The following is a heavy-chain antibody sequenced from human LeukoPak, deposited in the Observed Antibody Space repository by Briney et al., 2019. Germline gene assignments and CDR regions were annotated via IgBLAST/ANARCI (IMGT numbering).Heavy chain of an antibody. J-gene: IGHJ4*02. CDR2: ISSSCTTI. V-gene: IGHV3-48*03. CDR1: GFTFRSYE. Sequence: GGSLRLSCAASGFTFRSYEMNWVRQAPGKGLEWVSYISSSCTTIYYADSVKGRFTISRDNAKNSLYLQMNSLRAEDTAVYYCARGVTATVDYWGQGTLVTVSS. D-gene: IGHD1-20*01. CDR3: ARGVTATVDY.